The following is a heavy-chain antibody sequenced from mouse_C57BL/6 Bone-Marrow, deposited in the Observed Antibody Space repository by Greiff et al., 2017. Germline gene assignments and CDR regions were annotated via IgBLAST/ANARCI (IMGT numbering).Heavy chain of an antibody. CDR1: GYTFTSYW. J-gene: IGHJ1*03. D-gene: IGHD2-3*01. CDR3: ARNYDGYPWYFDV. CDR2: IHPNSGST. V-gene: IGHV1-64*01. Sequence: VQLQQSGAELVKPGASVKLSCKASGYTFTSYWMHWVKQRPGQGLEWIGMIHPNSGSTNYNEKFKSKATLTVDKSSSTAYMQLSSLTSEDSAVDYCARNYDGYPWYFDVWGTGTTVTVSS.